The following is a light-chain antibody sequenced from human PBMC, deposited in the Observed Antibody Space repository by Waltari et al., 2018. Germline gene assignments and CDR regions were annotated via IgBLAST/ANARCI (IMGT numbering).Light chain of an antibody. CDR1: ALSKQY. J-gene: IGLJ2*01. Sequence: SFELTQPPSLSVSPGQTARITCSGDALSKQYAHWHQQRPGLAPVLVRYKDRERPSGIPERFSGSSSGTTVTLTISGVQAEDEADYYCQSADSSGSVVFGGGTKLTVL. CDR3: QSADSSGSVV. CDR2: KDR. V-gene: IGLV3-25*03.